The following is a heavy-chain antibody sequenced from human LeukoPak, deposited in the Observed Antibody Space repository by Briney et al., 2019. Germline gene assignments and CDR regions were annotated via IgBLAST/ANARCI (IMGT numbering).Heavy chain of an antibody. Sequence: PSETLSLTCTVSGVSISSDSYYWSWIRQPAGKGLEWIGRFYTSGTTNYNPSLKSRVTVSVDTSKNQFSLKLRSVTAADTALYYCARSELSCSGGSCPTRYAFDIWGQGTVVTASS. D-gene: IGHD2-15*01. CDR3: ARSELSCSGGSCPTRYAFDI. CDR2: FYTSGTT. J-gene: IGHJ3*02. V-gene: IGHV4-61*02. CDR1: GVSISSDSYY.